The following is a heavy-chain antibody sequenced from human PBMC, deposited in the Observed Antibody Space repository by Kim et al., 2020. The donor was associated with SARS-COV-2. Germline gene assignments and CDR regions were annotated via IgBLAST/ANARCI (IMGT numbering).Heavy chain of an antibody. Sequence: KFQGRVTMTEDTSTETAYMELSSLRSEDTAVYYCATVIAAAAKFDYGMDVWGQGTTVTVSS. CDR3: ATVIAAAAKFDYGMDV. J-gene: IGHJ6*02. V-gene: IGHV1-24*01. D-gene: IGHD6-13*01.